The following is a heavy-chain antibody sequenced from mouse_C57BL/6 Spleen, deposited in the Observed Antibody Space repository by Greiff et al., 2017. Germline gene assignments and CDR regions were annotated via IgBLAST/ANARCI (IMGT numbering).Heavy chain of an antibody. V-gene: IGHV1-4*01. CDR1: GYTFTSYT. D-gene: IGHD1-1*01. CDR2: INPSSGYT. CDR3: ARGLFITTGDFDG. J-gene: IGHJ1*03. Sequence: QVQLQQSGAELARPGASVKMSCKASGYTFTSYTMHWVKQRPGQGLEWIGYINPSSGYTKYNQKFKDKATLTADKSSSTAYMQLSSLTSEDSAVYYCARGLFITTGDFDGWGTGTTVTVSS.